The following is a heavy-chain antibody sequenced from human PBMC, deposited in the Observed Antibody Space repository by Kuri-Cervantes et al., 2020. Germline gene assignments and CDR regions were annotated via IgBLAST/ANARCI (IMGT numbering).Heavy chain of an antibody. J-gene: IGHJ4*02. D-gene: IGHD6-19*01. CDR3: TSQYSSGFDY. CDR2: IRSKANSYAT. V-gene: IGHV3-73*01. CDR1: GFTFSGSA. Sequence: LALTCAASGFTFSGSAIHWVRQASGKGLEWVGRIRSKANSYATASAASVKGRFTFSRDDSKTTAYLQMDSPKTEDTAVYYCTSQYSSGFDYWGQGTLVTVSS.